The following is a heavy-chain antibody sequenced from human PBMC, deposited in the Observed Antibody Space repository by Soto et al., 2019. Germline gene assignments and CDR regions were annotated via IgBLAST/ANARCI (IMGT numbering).Heavy chain of an antibody. V-gene: IGHV3-30-3*01. D-gene: IGHD3-22*01. CDR2: ISYDGSNK. CDR3: AREAYYYDSSGYYFDY. J-gene: IGHJ4*02. Sequence: GGSLRLSCAASGFTFSSYAMHWVRQAPGKGLEWVAVISYDGSNKYYADSVKGRFTISRDNSKNTLYLQMNSLRAEDTAVYYCAREAYYYDSSGYYFDYWGQGTLVTVSS. CDR1: GFTFSSYA.